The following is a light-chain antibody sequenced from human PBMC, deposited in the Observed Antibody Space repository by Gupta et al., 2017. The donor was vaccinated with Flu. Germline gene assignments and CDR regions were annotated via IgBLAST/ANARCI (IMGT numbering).Light chain of an antibody. CDR1: QDISNY. J-gene: IGKJ5*01. CDR3: QQYSNLPIT. V-gene: IGKV1-33*01. Sequence: DTQRTQSPSSLSASVGDRVTITCQASQDISNYLNWYQQKPGKAPKLLIYAASNLETGVPSRFSGSGSGTDFTFTISSLQPEDIATYYCQQYSNLPITFGQGTRLEI. CDR2: AAS.